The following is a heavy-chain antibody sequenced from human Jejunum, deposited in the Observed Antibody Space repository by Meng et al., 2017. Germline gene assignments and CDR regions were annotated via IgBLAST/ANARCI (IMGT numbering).Heavy chain of an antibody. CDR2: ISGRSSYI. J-gene: IGHJ4*01. Sequence: GESLKISCAASGFTFDNYGMNWVRQAPGKGLEWVSSISGRSSYIYYADSVKGRFTISRDNAKNSLYLQMSSLRADDTAVYYCARGSLGDYDYIWGSPPFEHWGQGKRVNGAS. CDR1: GFTFDNYG. CDR3: ARGSLGDYDYIWGSPPFEH. V-gene: IGHV3-21*06. D-gene: IGHD3-16*01.